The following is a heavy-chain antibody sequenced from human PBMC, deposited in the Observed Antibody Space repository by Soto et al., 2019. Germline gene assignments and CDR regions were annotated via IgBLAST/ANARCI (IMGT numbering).Heavy chain of an antibody. D-gene: IGHD2-15*01. Sequence: QVQLQESGPGLVKPSQTLSLTCTVSGGSISSGDYYWSWIRQPPGKGLEWIGYIYYSGSTYYNPSLKSRVTISVDTSKNQSSLKLSSVTAADTAVYYCARGNGGNQDTFDIWGQGTMVTVSS. CDR1: GGSISSGDYY. J-gene: IGHJ3*02. CDR3: ARGNGGNQDTFDI. V-gene: IGHV4-30-4*01. CDR2: IYYSGST.